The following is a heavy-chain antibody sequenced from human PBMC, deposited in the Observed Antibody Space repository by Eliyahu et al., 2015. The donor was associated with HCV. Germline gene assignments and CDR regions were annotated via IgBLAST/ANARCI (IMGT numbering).Heavy chain of an antibody. V-gene: IGHV4-39*01. CDR1: GGSISSSSYY. Sequence: QLQLQESGPGLVKPSETLSLTCTVSGGSISSSSYYWGWIRQPPGKGLEWIGSIYYSGSTYYNPSLKSRVTISVDTSKNQFSLKLSSVTAADTAVYYCARHDEEGYYDFWSGYYTPRRAFDYWGQGTLVTVSS. J-gene: IGHJ4*02. D-gene: IGHD3-3*01. CDR3: ARHDEEGYYDFWSGYYTPRRAFDY. CDR2: IYYSGST.